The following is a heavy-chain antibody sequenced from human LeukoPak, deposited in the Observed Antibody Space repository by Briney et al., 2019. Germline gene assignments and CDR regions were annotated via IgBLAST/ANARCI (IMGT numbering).Heavy chain of an antibody. J-gene: IGHJ4*02. CDR1: GFTFSSYA. CDR2: ISYDGSNK. Sequence: GGSLGLSCAASGFTFSSYAMHWVRQAPGKGLEWVAVISYDGSNKYYADSVKGRFTISRDNSKNTLYLQMNSLRAEDTAVYYCAKSSSWRHAYFDYWGQGTLVTVSS. D-gene: IGHD6-13*01. V-gene: IGHV3-30*04. CDR3: AKSSSWRHAYFDY.